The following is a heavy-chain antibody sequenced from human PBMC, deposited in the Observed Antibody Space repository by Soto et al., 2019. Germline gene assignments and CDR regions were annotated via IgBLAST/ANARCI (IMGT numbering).Heavy chain of an antibody. D-gene: IGHD3-3*01. V-gene: IGHV3-23*01. J-gene: IGHJ6*02. Sequence: GGSLRLSCAASGFNLGTFTMNWVRQAPGRGLEWVSGISGSGAGTYYADSVKGRFTISRDNSKNTLYLQMSGLRAEDAAVYYCAKGPTVFGAVISFDYYYGMYVWGQGTPVTVSS. CDR1: GFNLGTFT. CDR3: AKGPTVFGAVISFDYYYGMYV. CDR2: ISGSGAGT.